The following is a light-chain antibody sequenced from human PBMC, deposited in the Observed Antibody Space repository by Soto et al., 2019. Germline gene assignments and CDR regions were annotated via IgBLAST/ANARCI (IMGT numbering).Light chain of an antibody. Sequence: DIQMTRSPSSLSASVGDRVTITCQASQDISNYLNWYQQKPGKAPKLLIYDASNLETGVPSRFSGSGSGTDFTLTISSLQPDDFATYYCQQHNGYSERMFGQGTKVDIK. CDR2: DAS. V-gene: IGKV1-33*01. CDR1: QDISNY. J-gene: IGKJ1*01. CDR3: QQHNGYSERM.